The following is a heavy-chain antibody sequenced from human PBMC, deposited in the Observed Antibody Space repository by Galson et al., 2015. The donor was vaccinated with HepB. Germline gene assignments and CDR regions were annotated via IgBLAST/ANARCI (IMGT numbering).Heavy chain of an antibody. V-gene: IGHV3-53*01. CDR1: GFSVNDNN. CDR3: ASFGGSYIGG. CDR2: VHGNGDI. D-gene: IGHD3-16*01. J-gene: IGHJ4*02. Sequence: SLRLSCAASGFSVNDNNMCWVRQAPGKGLEWVSVVHGNGDIYYADSVEGRFSTSRDIRMNTLSLHMKSLRAEDTAMYYCASFGGSYIGGWGQGTLVTVSS.